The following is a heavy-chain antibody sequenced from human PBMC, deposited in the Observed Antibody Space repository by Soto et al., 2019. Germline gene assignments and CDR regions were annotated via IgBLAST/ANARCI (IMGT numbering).Heavy chain of an antibody. CDR1: GGTFSSYA. V-gene: IGHV1-69*01. D-gene: IGHD2-15*01. CDR3: ARVVVVVVAATHYYYYGMDV. J-gene: IGHJ6*02. CDR2: ISPIFGTA. Sequence: QVQLVQSGAEVKKPGSSVKVSCKASGGTFSSYAISWVRQAPGQGLEWMGGISPIFGTANYAQKFQGRVTITADASTSTAYMELSSLSSEDTAVYYCARVVVVVVAATHYYYYGMDVWGQGTTVTVSS.